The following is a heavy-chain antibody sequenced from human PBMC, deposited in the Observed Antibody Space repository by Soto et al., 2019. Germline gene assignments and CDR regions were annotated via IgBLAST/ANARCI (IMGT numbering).Heavy chain of an antibody. J-gene: IGHJ4*02. V-gene: IGHV4-59*01. CDR1: GGSISSYY. CDR2: IYYSGST. CDR3: ARRYGRNFDY. D-gene: IGHD1-20*01. Sequence: QVQLQESGPGLVKPSETLSLTCNVSGGSISSYYWSWIRQPPGKGLEWIGYIYYSGSTNYNPSLKSRVTISVDTSKNQFSLKLSSVTAADTDVYYCARRYGRNFDYWGQGTLVTVSS.